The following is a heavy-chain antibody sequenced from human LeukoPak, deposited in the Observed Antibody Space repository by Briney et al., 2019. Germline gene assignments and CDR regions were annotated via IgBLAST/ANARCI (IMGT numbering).Heavy chain of an antibody. J-gene: IGHJ4*02. CDR2: ISYSGST. V-gene: IGHV4-59*01. D-gene: IGHD6-19*01. Sequence: SETLSLTCTVSGGSISSDYWSWIRQPPGKGLEWIGYISYSGSTNYNPSLRGRVTISVDTSKNQFSLKLSSVTAADTAVYFCAREAVSGWYDSFDYWGQGTLVTVSS. CDR1: GGSISSDY. CDR3: AREAVSGWYDSFDY.